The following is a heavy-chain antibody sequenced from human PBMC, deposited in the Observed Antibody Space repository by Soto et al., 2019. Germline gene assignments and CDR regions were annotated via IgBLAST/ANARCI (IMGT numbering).Heavy chain of an antibody. CDR3: ARASSSGWTDY. CDR2: IYYSGST. J-gene: IGHJ4*02. D-gene: IGHD6-19*01. Sequence: SETLSLTCTVSGGSISSYYWSWIRQPPGKGLEWIGYIYYSGSTNYNPSLKSRVTISVDTSKNQFSLKLSSVTAADTAVYYCARASSSGWTDYWGQGTLVTVSS. V-gene: IGHV4-59*01. CDR1: GGSISSYY.